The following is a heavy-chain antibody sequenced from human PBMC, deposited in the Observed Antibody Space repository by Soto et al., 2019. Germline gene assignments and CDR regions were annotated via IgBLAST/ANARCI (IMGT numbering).Heavy chain of an antibody. V-gene: IGHV1-18*01. Sequence: ALVTVSCKSSGYTFTSYGISWVRQAPGQGLEWMGWISAYNGNTNYAQKLQGRVTMTTDTSTSTAYMELRSLRSDDTAVYYCARDTPGYDYVWGSYRYTKTLFDYWGQGTLVTVSS. CDR3: ARDTPGYDYVWGSYRYTKTLFDY. J-gene: IGHJ4*02. D-gene: IGHD3-16*02. CDR1: GYTFTSYG. CDR2: ISAYNGNT.